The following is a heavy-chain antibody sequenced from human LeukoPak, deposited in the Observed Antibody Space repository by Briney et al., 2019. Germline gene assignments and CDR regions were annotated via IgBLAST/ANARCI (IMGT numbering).Heavy chain of an antibody. J-gene: IGHJ4*02. Sequence: GGSLRLSCAASGFTFSSYSMNWVRQAPGKGLEWVSSISTSSTYKYYADSVKGRFTISRDNAKNSLYLQMNSLRAEDTAVYYCARQGYSGSYLKLKGFDYWGQGTLVTVSS. CDR1: GFTFSSYS. V-gene: IGHV3-21*06. D-gene: IGHD1-26*01. CDR2: ISTSSTYK. CDR3: ARQGYSGSYLKLKGFDY.